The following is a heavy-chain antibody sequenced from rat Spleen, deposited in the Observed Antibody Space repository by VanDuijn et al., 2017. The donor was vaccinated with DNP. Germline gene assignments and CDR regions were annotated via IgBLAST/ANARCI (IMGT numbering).Heavy chain of an antibody. CDR2: ISYSTSA. CDR3: ARWTYYFDY. Sequence: EVQLQGSGPGLVKPSQSLSLTCSVTGYSITSNYWGWIRKFPGNKMEWIGHISYSTSATYNPSLKSRISITRDTSKNHFFLQLNSVTTEDTATYYCARWTYYFDYWGQGVMVTVSS. J-gene: IGHJ2*01. V-gene: IGHV3-1*01. CDR1: GYSITSNY.